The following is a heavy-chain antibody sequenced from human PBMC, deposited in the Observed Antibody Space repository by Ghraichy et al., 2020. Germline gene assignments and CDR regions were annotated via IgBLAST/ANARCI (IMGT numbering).Heavy chain of an antibody. CDR1: GGTFSSYA. CDR3: ARDGGYRAPSGV. V-gene: IGHV1-69*13. J-gene: IGHJ6*02. CDR2: IIPIFGTA. D-gene: IGHD3-10*01. Sequence: SVKVSCKASGGTFSSYAISWVRQAPGQGLEWMGGIIPIFGTANYAQKFQGRVTITADESTSTAYMELSSLRSEDTAVYYCARDGGYRAPSGVWGQGTTVTVSS.